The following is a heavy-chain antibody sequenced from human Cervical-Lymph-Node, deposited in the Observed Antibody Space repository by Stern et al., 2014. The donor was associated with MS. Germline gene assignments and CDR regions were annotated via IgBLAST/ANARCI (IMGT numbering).Heavy chain of an antibody. CDR3: ARRDGTSSRNGLAY. V-gene: IGHV1-69*01. J-gene: IGHJ4*02. CDR2: ITPIFGTA. Sequence: HVQLMQSGAEVKKPGSSVKVSCKVSGGTFSSYRITWVRQAPGQGLEWIGGITPIFGTANYAQKFQERVTITADESTSTAYMELSSLRSEDTAVYFCARRDGTSSRNGLAYWGQGTLVTVSS. CDR1: GGTFSSYR. D-gene: IGHD6-13*01.